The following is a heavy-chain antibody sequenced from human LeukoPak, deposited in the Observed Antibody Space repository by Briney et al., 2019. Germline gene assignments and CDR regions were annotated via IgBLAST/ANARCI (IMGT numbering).Heavy chain of an antibody. CDR1: GFTFSSYG. Sequence: GGSLRLSCAASGFTFSSYGTHWVRQAPGKGLEWVAFIRFDGSNKYYADSVKGRFTISRDNSKNTLYLQMKSLRAEDTAVYYCAKGGGYEAQYYYYYLDVWGKGTTVTISS. CDR3: AKGGGYEAQYYYYYLDV. J-gene: IGHJ6*03. V-gene: IGHV3-30*02. CDR2: IRFDGSNK. D-gene: IGHD5-12*01.